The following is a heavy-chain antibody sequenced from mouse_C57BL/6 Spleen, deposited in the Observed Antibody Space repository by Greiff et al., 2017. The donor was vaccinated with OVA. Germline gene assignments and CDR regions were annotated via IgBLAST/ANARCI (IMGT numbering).Heavy chain of an antibody. Sequence: VQLQQPGAELVMPGASVKLSCKASGYTFTSYWMHWVKQRPGQGLEWIGEIDPSDSYTNYNQKFKGQSTLTVDKSSSTAYMQLSSLTSEDSAVYCCARNYYGSGYFDYWGQGTTLTVSS. J-gene: IGHJ2*01. CDR2: IDPSDSYT. D-gene: IGHD1-1*01. CDR1: GYTFTSYW. V-gene: IGHV1-69*01. CDR3: ARNYYGSGYFDY.